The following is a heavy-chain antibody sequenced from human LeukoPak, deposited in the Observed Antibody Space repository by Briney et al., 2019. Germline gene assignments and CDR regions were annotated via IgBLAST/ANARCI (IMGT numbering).Heavy chain of an antibody. CDR3: ASYTHYYGSGTISQDAFDI. J-gene: IGHJ3*02. CDR1: GYSFTSYW. CDR2: IYPGDSDT. V-gene: IGHV5-51*01. Sequence: GESLKISCKGSGYSFTSYWIGWVRQMPGKGLEWMGIIYPGDSDTRYSPSFQGQVTISADKSISTAYLQWSSLKASDTAMYYCASYTHYYGSGTISQDAFDIWGQGTMVTVSS. D-gene: IGHD3-10*01.